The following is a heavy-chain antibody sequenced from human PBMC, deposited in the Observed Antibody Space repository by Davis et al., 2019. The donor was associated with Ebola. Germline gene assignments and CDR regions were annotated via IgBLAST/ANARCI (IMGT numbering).Heavy chain of an antibody. CDR2: IGTAGDT. CDR1: GFTFSSYD. D-gene: IGHD3-10*01. CDR3: ARAGFGEIYFDY. J-gene: IGHJ4*02. V-gene: IGHV3-13*01. Sequence: GESLKIPCAAPGFTFSSYDMHWVRQATGKGLEWVSAIGTAGDTYYPGSVKGRLTISSENAKNSLYLQMNSLRGEDTAVYYCARAGFGEIYFDYWGQGTLVTVSS.